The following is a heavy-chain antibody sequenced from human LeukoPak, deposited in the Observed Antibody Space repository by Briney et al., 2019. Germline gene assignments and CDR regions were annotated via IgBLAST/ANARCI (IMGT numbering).Heavy chain of an antibody. D-gene: IGHD3-10*01. J-gene: IGHJ5*02. CDR2: ISSSSSTI. Sequence: PGGSLRLSCAAPGFTFSSYSMNWVRQAPGKGLEWVSYISSSSSTIYYADSVKGRFTISRDNAKNSLYLQMNSLRAEDTAVYYCARGLAFDYGSGSYYTWGQGTLVTVSS. V-gene: IGHV3-48*01. CDR3: ARGLAFDYGSGSYYT. CDR1: GFTFSSYS.